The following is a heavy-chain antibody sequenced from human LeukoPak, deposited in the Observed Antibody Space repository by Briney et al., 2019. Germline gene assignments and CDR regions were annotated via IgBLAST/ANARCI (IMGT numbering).Heavy chain of an antibody. CDR2: IKSKTDGGTT. V-gene: IGHV3-15*01. D-gene: IGHD4-17*01. CDR1: GFTFSNAW. J-gene: IGHJ4*02. CDR3: STVYYGDGETDY. Sequence: GGSLRLSCAASGFTFSNAWMSWVRQAPGKGLEWVGRIKSKTDGGTTDYTAPVKGRFTISRGDSKNMLYLQMNSLKTEDTAVYYCSTVYYGDGETDYWGQGTLVTVSS.